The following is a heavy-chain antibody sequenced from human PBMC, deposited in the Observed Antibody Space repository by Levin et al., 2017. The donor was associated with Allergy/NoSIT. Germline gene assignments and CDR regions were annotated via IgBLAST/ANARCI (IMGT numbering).Heavy chain of an antibody. CDR1: GYFIRSGYH. J-gene: IGHJ4*02. D-gene: IGHD1-1*01. CDR3: ARVDWNPDV. V-gene: IGHV4-38-2*01. CDR2: VHHSGST. Sequence: SETLSLTCAVSGYFIRSGYHWDWIRQPPGKGLEWIGSVHHSGSTYYNPSLKNHCTISADTSKNQFSLKLSSVTAADTAVYYCARVDWNPDVWGQGTLVTVSS.